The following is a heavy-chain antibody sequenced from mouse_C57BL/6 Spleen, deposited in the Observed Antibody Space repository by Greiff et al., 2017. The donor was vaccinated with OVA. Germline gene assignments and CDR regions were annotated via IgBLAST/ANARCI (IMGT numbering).Heavy chain of an antibody. Sequence: VQLQQPGAELVRPGSSVKLSCKASGYTFTSYWMHWVKQRPIQGLEWIGNIDPSDSDTHYNQKFQDKATLTVDKSSSTAYMQLSSLTSEDSAVYYCARGYGSSDVDFDYWGQGTTLTVSS. J-gene: IGHJ2*01. CDR2: IDPSDSDT. CDR3: ARGYGSSDVDFDY. D-gene: IGHD1-1*01. V-gene: IGHV1-52*01. CDR1: GYTFTSYW.